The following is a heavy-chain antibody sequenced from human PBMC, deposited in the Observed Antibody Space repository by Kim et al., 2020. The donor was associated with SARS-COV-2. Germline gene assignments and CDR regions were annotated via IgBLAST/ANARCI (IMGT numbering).Heavy chain of an antibody. CDR3: ARESPREITIFGVVHYRGYYYYGMDV. CDR1: GGTFSSYA. Sequence: SVKVSCKASGGTFSSYAISWVRQAPGQGLEWMGGIIPIFGTANYAQKFQGRVTITADESTSTAYMELSSLRSEDTAVYYCARESPREITIFGVVHYRGYYYYGMDVWGQGTTVTVSS. D-gene: IGHD3-3*01. J-gene: IGHJ6*02. CDR2: IIPIFGTA. V-gene: IGHV1-69*13.